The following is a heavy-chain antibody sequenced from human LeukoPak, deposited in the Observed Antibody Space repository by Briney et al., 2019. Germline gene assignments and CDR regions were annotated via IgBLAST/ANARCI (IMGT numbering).Heavy chain of an antibody. J-gene: IGHJ4*02. D-gene: IGHD4-17*01. V-gene: IGHV7-4-1*02. CDR3: ARGSSLNPQDYGDYWGN. CDR2: INTNTGNP. CDR1: GYTFTSYA. Sequence: ASVKVSCKASGYTFTSYAMNWVRQAPGQGLEWMGWINTNTGNPTYAQGFTGRFVFSLDTSVSTAYLQISSLKAEDTAVYYCARGSSLNPQDYGDYWGNWGQGTLVTVSS.